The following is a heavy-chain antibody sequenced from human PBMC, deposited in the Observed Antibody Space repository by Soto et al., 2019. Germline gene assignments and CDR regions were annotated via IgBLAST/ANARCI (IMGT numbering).Heavy chain of an antibody. V-gene: IGHV3-30*18. J-gene: IGHJ6*02. D-gene: IGHD6-13*01. CDR3: AKAHWQLGYYYYGMDV. CDR1: GFTFSSYG. CDR2: ISYDGSNK. Sequence: GGSLRLSCAASGFTFSSYGMHWVRQAPGKGLEWVAVISYDGSNKYYADSVKGRFTISRDNSKNTLYLQMNSLRAEDTAVYYCAKAHWQLGYYYYGMDVWGQGTTVTVSS.